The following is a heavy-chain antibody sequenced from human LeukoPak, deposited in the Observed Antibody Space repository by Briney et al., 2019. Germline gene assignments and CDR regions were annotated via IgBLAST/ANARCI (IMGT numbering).Heavy chain of an antibody. J-gene: IGHJ4*02. CDR3: ATHSSSYSYFDY. Sequence: SETLSLTCTVSGGSISSYYWSWIRQPPGKGLEWIGYIYYSGSTNYNPSLKSRVTISVDTSKNQFSLKLSSVTAADTAVYYCATHSSSYSYFDYWGQGTLVTVSS. CDR1: GGSISSYY. V-gene: IGHV4-59*08. CDR2: IYYSGST. D-gene: IGHD3-22*01.